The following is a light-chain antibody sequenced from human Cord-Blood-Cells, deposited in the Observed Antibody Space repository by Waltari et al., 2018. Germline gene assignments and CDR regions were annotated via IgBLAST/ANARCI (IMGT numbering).Light chain of an antibody. J-gene: IGLJ3*02. Sequence: QSALPQPASVSGSPGQSITISCTGTSSDVGGYNYVSWYQQHPGKAPKLMIYDVIHRPSGVSNLFSASKSGYTSSLTISGLQAEDEADYYCTSYTSSSTWVFGGGTKLTVL. V-gene: IGLV2-14*03. CDR2: DVI. CDR3: TSYTSSSTWV. CDR1: SSDVGGYNY.